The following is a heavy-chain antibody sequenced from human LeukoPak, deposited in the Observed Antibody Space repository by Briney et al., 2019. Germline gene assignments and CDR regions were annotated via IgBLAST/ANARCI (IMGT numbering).Heavy chain of an antibody. CDR3: ARDLGGGYSYFDY. Sequence: PSETLSLTCTVSGGSISSYYWSWIRQPPGKGLDWIGYIYYGGNTDYNPSLKSRVTIPVDTSKNQFSLKLSSVTAADTAVYYCARDLGGGYSYFDYWGQGVLVTVSS. J-gene: IGHJ4*02. V-gene: IGHV4-59*12. CDR2: IYYGGNT. CDR1: GGSISSYY. D-gene: IGHD5-18*01.